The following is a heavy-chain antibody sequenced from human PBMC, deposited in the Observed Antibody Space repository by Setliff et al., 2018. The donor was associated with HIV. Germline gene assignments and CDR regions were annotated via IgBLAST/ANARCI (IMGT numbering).Heavy chain of an antibody. J-gene: IGHJ4*02. D-gene: IGHD5-18*01. Sequence: SVKVSCKASGGTFSNYGMSWVRQAPGQGLEWMGGIIPISGTANYAQKFQGRVTITTDESTSTAYMELSSLRSEDTAVYYCATRGYSYGYFDYWGQGTLVTVSS. CDR3: ATRGYSYGYFDY. CDR2: IIPISGTA. CDR1: GGTFSNYG. V-gene: IGHV1-69*05.